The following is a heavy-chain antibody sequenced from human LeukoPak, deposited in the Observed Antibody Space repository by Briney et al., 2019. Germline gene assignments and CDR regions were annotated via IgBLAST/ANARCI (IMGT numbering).Heavy chain of an antibody. CDR3: ARASRFFEWFDP. Sequence: SETLSLTCTVSGGSVNSGSYYWSWIRQPPGKGLECIGYIYYSGSTNYNPSLKSRVTISIDTSKNQFSLKLSSVTAADTAVYYCARASRFFEWFDPWGQGTLVTVSS. J-gene: IGHJ5*02. CDR1: GGSVNSGSYY. D-gene: IGHD3-3*01. CDR2: IYYSGST. V-gene: IGHV4-61*01.